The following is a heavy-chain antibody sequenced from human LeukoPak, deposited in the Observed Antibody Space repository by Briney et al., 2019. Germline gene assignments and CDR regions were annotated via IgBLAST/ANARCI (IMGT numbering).Heavy chain of an antibody. Sequence: GASVKVSCKASGYTFTSYGISWVRQAPGQGLEWMGWISAYNGNTNYAQKLQGRVTMTTDTSTSTAYMELSSLRSEDTAVYYCARGDFDWPHFTRIDYWGQGTLVTVSS. J-gene: IGHJ4*02. CDR3: ARGDFDWPHFTRIDY. CDR2: ISAYNGNT. CDR1: GYTFTSYG. D-gene: IGHD3-9*01. V-gene: IGHV1-18*01.